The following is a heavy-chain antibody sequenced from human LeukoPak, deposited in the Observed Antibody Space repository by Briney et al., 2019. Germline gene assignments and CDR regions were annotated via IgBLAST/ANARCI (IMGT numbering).Heavy chain of an antibody. Sequence: RGCLRLSCAPSGFTFSTNAMSWGRHAPREGREWVSAISGSGGSTYFADFVKGRFTISRDNSKNTLYLQMNSLRAEDTAVYYCAKPHTYYYDSSGYYFDSCGQGDLGTASS. V-gene: IGHV3-23*01. CDR2: ISGSGGST. D-gene: IGHD3-22*01. J-gene: IGHJ4*02. CDR1: GFTFSTNA. CDR3: AKPHTYYYDSSGYYFDS.